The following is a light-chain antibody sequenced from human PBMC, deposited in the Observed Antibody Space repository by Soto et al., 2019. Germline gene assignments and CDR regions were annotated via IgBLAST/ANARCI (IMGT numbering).Light chain of an antibody. V-gene: IGKV1-39*01. CDR1: QSISNS. Sequence: DIQMTQSLSSLSASVGDTVTITCRASQSISNSLSWYQQKPGKAPKFLIYVASTLQRGVPSRFSGSVSGTDFTLTISSLQPEDVATYYCQQTFSTPYTFGQGTKLEIK. J-gene: IGKJ2*01. CDR3: QQTFSTPYT. CDR2: VAS.